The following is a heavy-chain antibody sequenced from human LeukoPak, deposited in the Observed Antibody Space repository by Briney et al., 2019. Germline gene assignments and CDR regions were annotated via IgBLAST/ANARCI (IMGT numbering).Heavy chain of an antibody. CDR3: ASKISVRGNDY. CDR2: FDPEDGEK. D-gene: IGHD3-10*01. Sequence: GASVKVSCKVSGYTLTELSMHWVRQAPGKGLEWMGGFDPEDGEKIYPQKFQGRVTMTRNTSISTAYMELSSLRSEDTAVYYCASKISVRGNDYWGQGTLVTVSS. J-gene: IGHJ4*02. V-gene: IGHV1-24*01. CDR1: GYTLTELS.